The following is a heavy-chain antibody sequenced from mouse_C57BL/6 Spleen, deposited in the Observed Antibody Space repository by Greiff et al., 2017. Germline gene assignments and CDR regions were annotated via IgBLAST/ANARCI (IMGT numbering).Heavy chain of an antibody. Sequence: QVQLKESGAELVKPGASVKISCKASGYAFSSYWMNWVKQRPGKGLEWIGQIYPGDGDTNYNGKFKGKATLTADKSSSTAYMQLSSLTSEDSAVYFCARVGGSRPFDYWGQGTTLTVSS. CDR1: GYAFSSYW. D-gene: IGHD1-1*01. CDR3: ARVGGSRPFDY. CDR2: IYPGDGDT. V-gene: IGHV1-80*01. J-gene: IGHJ2*01.